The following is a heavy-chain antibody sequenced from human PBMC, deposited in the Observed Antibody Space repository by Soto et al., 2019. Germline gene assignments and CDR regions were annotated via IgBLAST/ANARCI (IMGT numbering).Heavy chain of an antibody. CDR2: ISGSGGST. J-gene: IGHJ6*02. CDR3: ARPYYDILTGKYYYYGMDV. CDR1: GFTFSSYA. V-gene: IGHV3-23*01. D-gene: IGHD3-9*01. Sequence: PGGSLRLSCAASGFTFSSYAMSWVRQAPGKGLEWVSAISGSGGSTYYADSVKGRFTISRDNSKNTLYLQMNSLRAEDTAVYYCARPYYDILTGKYYYYGMDVWGQGTTVTVSS.